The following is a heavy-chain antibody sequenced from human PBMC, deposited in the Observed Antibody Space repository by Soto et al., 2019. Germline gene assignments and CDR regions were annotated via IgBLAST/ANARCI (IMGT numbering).Heavy chain of an antibody. CDR2: INANTGDT. J-gene: IGHJ5*02. CDR1: GYTFTGYY. Sequence: ASVKVSCKASGYTFTGYYIHWVRQAPGQGREWMVWINANTGDTLYAQKFRGLVTITRDTSVSTLYLEVTRLTSKDTDVYYCARRSYGHDNWFEPWGQGTLVTVSS. CDR3: ARRSYGHDNWFEP. D-gene: IGHD5-18*01. V-gene: IGHV1-2*04.